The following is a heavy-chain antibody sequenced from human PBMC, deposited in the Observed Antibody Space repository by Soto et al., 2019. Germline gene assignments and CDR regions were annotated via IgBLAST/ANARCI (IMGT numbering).Heavy chain of an antibody. D-gene: IGHD4-17*01. J-gene: IGHJ4*02. CDR1: GFTFSNAW. V-gene: IGHV3-15*01. CDR3: AKKGTYGDYPLFDY. Sequence: GGSLRLSCAASGFTFSNAWMSWVRQAPGKGLEWVGRMKSKTDGGTTDYAAPVKGRFTISRDNSKNTLYLQMNSLRVEDTAVYYCAKKGTYGDYPLFDYWGQRTLVTVSS. CDR2: MKSKTDGGTT.